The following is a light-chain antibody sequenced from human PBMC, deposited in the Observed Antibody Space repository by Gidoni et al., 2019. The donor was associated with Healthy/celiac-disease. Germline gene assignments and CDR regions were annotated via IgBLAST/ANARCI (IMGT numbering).Light chain of an antibody. Sequence: DIVLTQSPATLSMSPGERATLSCRASQSVSSYVAWYQQKPGQAPRLLIYDASNRAPGIPARFSGSGSGTDFTLTISSLEPEDFAVYYCQQRSNWPLTFGGGTKVEIK. CDR2: DAS. J-gene: IGKJ4*01. V-gene: IGKV3-11*01. CDR1: QSVSSY. CDR3: QQRSNWPLT.